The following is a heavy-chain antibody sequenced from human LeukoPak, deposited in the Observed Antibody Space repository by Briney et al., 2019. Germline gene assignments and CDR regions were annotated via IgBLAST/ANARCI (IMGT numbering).Heavy chain of an antibody. D-gene: IGHD6-13*01. CDR3: AKDGYSSRDMDV. Sequence: GGSLRLSCAASGFTFSSYGMSWVRQAPGKGLEWVSAISGSGGSTYYADSVKGRFTISRDNSKNTLYLQMNSLRAEDTAVYYCAKDGYSSRDMDVWGKGTTVTISS. CDR2: ISGSGGST. J-gene: IGHJ6*03. V-gene: IGHV3-23*01. CDR1: GFTFSSYG.